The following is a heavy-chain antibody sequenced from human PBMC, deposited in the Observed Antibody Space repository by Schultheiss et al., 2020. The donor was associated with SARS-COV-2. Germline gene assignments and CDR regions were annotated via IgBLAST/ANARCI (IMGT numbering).Heavy chain of an antibody. Sequence: GGSLRLSCAASGFTFSSYAMHWVRQAPGKGLEWVAVISYDGSNKYYADSVKGRFTISRDNAKNSLYLQMNSLRAEDTAVYYCARRYYDFRVGYYYMDVWGKGTTVTVSS. CDR1: GFTFSSYA. D-gene: IGHD3-3*01. J-gene: IGHJ6*03. CDR2: ISYDGSNK. CDR3: ARRYYDFRVGYYYMDV. V-gene: IGHV3-30*07.